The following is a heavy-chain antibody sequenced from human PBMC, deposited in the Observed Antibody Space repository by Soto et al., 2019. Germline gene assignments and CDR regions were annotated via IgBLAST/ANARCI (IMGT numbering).Heavy chain of an antibody. Sequence: ASVKVSCKAAGTTYGISWVRQALGQGLEWMGWISLHNGNTNNAPKLQGRVTMTTDTSTSTTYMELRSLRSDDTAVYYCATDERDDCSSINCHYFDHWGQGTLVTVSS. V-gene: IGHV1-18*04. D-gene: IGHD2-2*01. CDR3: ATDERDDCSSINCHYFDH. J-gene: IGHJ4*02. CDR2: ISLHNGNT. CDR1: GTTYG.